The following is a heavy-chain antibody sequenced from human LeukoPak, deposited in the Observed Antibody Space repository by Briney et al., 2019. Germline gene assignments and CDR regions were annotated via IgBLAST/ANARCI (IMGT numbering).Heavy chain of an antibody. CDR3: ASGAGDYYGSGSHLGWFDP. J-gene: IGHJ5*02. V-gene: IGHV3-48*01. CDR2: ISSSSSTI. Sequence: GGSLRLSCAASGFTFSSYSMNWVRQAPGKGLEWVSYISSSSSTIYYADSVKGRFTISRDNAKNSLYLQMNSLRAEDTAVYYCASGAGDYYGSGSHLGWFDPWGQGTLVTVSS. D-gene: IGHD3-10*01. CDR1: GFTFSSYS.